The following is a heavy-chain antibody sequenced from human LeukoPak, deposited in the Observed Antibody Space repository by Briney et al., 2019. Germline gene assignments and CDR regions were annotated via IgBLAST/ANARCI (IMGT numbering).Heavy chain of an antibody. CDR3: ARIDYASSGYYSHYFNY. D-gene: IGHD3-22*01. Sequence: PSETLSLTCAVYGGSFSGYYWSWIRQPPGKGLEWIGEINHSGSTNYNPSLKSRVTISVDTSKNQFSLKLSSVTAADTAVYYCARIDYASSGYYSHYFNYWGQGTLVTVSS. CDR1: GGSFSGYY. V-gene: IGHV4-34*01. J-gene: IGHJ4*02. CDR2: INHSGST.